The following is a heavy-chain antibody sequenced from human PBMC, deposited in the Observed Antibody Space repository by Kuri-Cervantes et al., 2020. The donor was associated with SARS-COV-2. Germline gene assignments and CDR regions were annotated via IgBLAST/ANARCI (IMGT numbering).Heavy chain of an antibody. Sequence: GSLRLSCTVSGGSISSYYWGWIRQPPGKGLEWIGYIYYSGSTNYNPSLKSRVTISVDTSKNQFSLKLSSVTAADTAVYYCARQYCGGDCYSGLYYFDYWGQGTLVTVSS. CDR1: GGSISSYY. CDR2: IYYSGST. CDR3: ARQYCGGDCYSGLYYFDY. D-gene: IGHD2-21*02. J-gene: IGHJ4*02. V-gene: IGHV4-59*08.